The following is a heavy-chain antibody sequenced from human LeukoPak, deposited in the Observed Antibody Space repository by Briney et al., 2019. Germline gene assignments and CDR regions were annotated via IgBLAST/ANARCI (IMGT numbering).Heavy chain of an antibody. D-gene: IGHD6-13*01. CDR1: GFTFSDYN. Sequence: GGSLRLSCAASGFTFSDYNMNWVRQAPGKGLEWVSYISSSGTSIHYADSVKDRFTISRDNAKNSLYLQMNSLRVEDTAVYYCAREELLVSGSWGQGTLVTVSS. CDR2: ISSSGTSI. CDR3: AREELLVSGS. J-gene: IGHJ4*02. V-gene: IGHV3-48*01.